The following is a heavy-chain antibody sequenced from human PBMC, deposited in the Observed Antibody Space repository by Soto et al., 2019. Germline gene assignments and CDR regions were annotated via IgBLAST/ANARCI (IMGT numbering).Heavy chain of an antibody. V-gene: IGHV4-59*01. Sequence: SETLSLTCTVSGDSITTSYWSWIRQSPGKGLEWIGYIYYSGSNNYNPSLNSRVTISVNTSKKHLSLKLTSVTAADTAVYYCARVKSGAAFDYWGQGTLVTVSS. CDR1: GDSITTSY. CDR3: ARVKSGAAFDY. CDR2: IYYSGSN. J-gene: IGHJ4*02. D-gene: IGHD1-26*01.